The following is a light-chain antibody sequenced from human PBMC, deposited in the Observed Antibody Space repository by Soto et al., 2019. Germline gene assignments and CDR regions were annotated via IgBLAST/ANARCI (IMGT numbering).Light chain of an antibody. V-gene: IGKV3-11*01. CDR1: QSVSRY. Sequence: EIVLTQSPATLSLSPGERATLSCRASQSVSRYLAWYQQKPGQSPRLLISDASNRATGIPARFSGNGSGTDFTLTITSLEPVDFAVYYCQQRTNWPSSTFGQGTRLEIK. CDR2: DAS. J-gene: IGKJ5*01. CDR3: QQRTNWPSST.